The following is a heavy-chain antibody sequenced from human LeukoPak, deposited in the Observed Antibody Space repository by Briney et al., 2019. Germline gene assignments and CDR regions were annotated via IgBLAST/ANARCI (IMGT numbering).Heavy chain of an antibody. D-gene: IGHD3-3*01. CDR3: ARGITIFGVVIMGPLDY. J-gene: IGHJ4*02. CDR2: IIPILGIA. CDR1: GGTFSSYA. V-gene: IGHV1-69*04. Sequence: GASVKVSCEASGGTFSSYAISWVRQAPGQGLEWMGRIIPILGIANYAQKFQGRVTITADKSTSTAYMELSSLRSEDTAVYYCARGITIFGVVIMGPLDYWGQGTLVTVSS.